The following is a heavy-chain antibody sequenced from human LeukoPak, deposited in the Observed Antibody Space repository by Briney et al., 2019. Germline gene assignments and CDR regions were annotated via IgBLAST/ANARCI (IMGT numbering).Heavy chain of an antibody. CDR2: IWYDGSKK. J-gene: IGHJ4*02. V-gene: IGHV3-33*01. CDR3: ARDYGLKYFDY. D-gene: IGHD4-17*01. CDR1: GFTFATYG. Sequence: PGGSLRLSCEASGFTFATYGFHWVRQAPGKGLEWVAVIWYDGSKKYYAVSLKGRLAISRDDSKNTLYLQMNSLRAEDTAVYYCARDYGLKYFDYWGQGTLVTVSS.